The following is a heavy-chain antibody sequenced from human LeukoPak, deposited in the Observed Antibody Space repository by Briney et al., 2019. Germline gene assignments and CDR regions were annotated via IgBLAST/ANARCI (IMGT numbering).Heavy chain of an antibody. D-gene: IGHD3-10*01. V-gene: IGHV4-39*07. CDR3: ARSTMVRGSLIYYYYYYMDV. J-gene: IGHJ6*03. CDR2: INHSGST. CDR1: GGSISSSSYY. Sequence: SETLSLTCTVSGGSISSSSYYWGWIRQPPGKGLEWIGEINHSGSTNYNPSLKSRVTISLDTSKNQFSLKLSSVTAADTAVYYCARSTMVRGSLIYYYYYYMDVWGKGTTVTVSS.